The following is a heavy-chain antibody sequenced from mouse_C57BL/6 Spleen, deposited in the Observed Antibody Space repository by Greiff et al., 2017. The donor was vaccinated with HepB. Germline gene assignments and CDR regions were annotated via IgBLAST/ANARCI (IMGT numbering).Heavy chain of an antibody. CDR2: IWGVGST. CDR1: GFSFTSYG. V-gene: IGHV2-6*01. J-gene: IGHJ4*01. CDR3: ASSNYYAMDY. Sequence: VKLMESGPGLVAPSQSLSITCTVSGFSFTSYGVDWVRQSPGKGLEWLGVIWGVGSTNYNSALKSRLSISKDNSKSQVFLKMNSLQTDDTAMYYCASSNYYAMDYWGQGTSVTVSS.